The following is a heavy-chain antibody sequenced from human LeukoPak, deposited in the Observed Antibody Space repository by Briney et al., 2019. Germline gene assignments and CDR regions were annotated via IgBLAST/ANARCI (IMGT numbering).Heavy chain of an antibody. CDR2: LPSDASST. CDR3: ARGNSGAFDI. Sequence: PGGSLRLSCAASGFTFSSSWMHWVRQAPGKGLVWVSRLPSDASSTSYADSVKGRFTISRDAAKNTLYLQMNSLRAEDTAVYYCARGNSGAFDIWGQGTMVTVSS. V-gene: IGHV3-74*01. D-gene: IGHD1-1*01. CDR1: GFTFSSSW. J-gene: IGHJ3*02.